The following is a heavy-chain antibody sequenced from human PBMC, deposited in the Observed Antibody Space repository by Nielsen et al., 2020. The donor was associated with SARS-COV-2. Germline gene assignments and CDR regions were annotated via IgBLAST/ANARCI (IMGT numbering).Heavy chain of an antibody. D-gene: IGHD3-22*01. J-gene: IGHJ4*02. V-gene: IGHV1-24*01. Sequence: ASVKVSCKVSGNTLSGVSMHWVRRAPGKGLEWMGGFDPEDGGITYAQKFQGRVTMTEDSSTDTAYMELSSLRSEDTAVYYCASLPYDNSGLDFDSWGQGTLVAVSS. CDR2: FDPEDGGI. CDR1: GNTLSGVS. CDR3: ASLPYDNSGLDFDS.